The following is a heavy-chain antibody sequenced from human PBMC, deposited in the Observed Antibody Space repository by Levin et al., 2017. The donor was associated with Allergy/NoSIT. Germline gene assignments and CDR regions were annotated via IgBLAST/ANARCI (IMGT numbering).Heavy chain of an antibody. Sequence: SETLSLTCTVSGGSISSYYWSWIRQPPGKGLEWIGYIYYSGSTNYNPSLKSRVTISVDTSKNQFSLKLSSVTAADTAVYYCARDQYYDFWSGYDVWGQGTTVTVSS. CDR1: GGSISSYY. CDR2: IYYSGST. CDR3: ARDQYYDFWSGYDV. V-gene: IGHV4-59*01. J-gene: IGHJ6*02. D-gene: IGHD3-3*01.